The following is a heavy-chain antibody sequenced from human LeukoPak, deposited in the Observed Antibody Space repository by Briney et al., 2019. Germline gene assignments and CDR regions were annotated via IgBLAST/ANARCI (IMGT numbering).Heavy chain of an antibody. V-gene: IGHV3-11*01. J-gene: IGHJ4*02. Sequence: PGGSLRLSCAASGFTFSDYYMSWIRQAPGKGLEWVSYISSSGSTIYYADSVKGRFTISRDNSKNTLYLQMNSLRAEDTAVYYCAKDQGPVVAATPDYWGQGTLVTVSS. CDR3: AKDQGPVVAATPDY. CDR2: ISSSGSTI. CDR1: GFTFSDYY. D-gene: IGHD2-15*01.